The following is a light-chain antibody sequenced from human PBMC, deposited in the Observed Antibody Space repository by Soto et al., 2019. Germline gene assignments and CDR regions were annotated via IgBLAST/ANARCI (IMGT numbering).Light chain of an antibody. CDR2: AAS. J-gene: IGKJ4*01. Sequence: DIQMTQSPSSLSASVGARVTITCRASQPFSNYLAWYQQKPGKVPTLLISAASTLQSGVPSRFSGSGSGTDFTLTISSLQPEDVATYYCQKFSAVPTFGGGTKVEI. CDR3: QKFSAVPT. CDR1: QPFSNY. V-gene: IGKV1-27*01.